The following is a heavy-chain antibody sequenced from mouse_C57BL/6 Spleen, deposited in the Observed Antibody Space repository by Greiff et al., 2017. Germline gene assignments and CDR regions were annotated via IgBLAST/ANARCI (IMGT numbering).Heavy chain of an antibody. CDR2: ISSGSSTI. D-gene: IGHD2-2*01. CDR1: GFTFSDYG. V-gene: IGHV5-17*01. Sequence: EVNVVESGGGLVKPGGSLKLSCAASGFTFSDYGMHWVRQAPEKGLEWVAYISSGSSTIYYADTVKGRFTISRDNAKNTLFLQMTSLRSEDTAMYYCANGYHWYFDVWGTGTTVTVSS. CDR3: ANGYHWYFDV. J-gene: IGHJ1*03.